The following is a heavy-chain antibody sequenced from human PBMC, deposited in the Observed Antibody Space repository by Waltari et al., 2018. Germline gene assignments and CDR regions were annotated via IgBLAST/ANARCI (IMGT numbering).Heavy chain of an antibody. V-gene: IGHV3-49*03. CDR1: GFTFGDYA. CDR3: TRVSSKRDYFDY. J-gene: IGHJ4*02. D-gene: IGHD4-4*01. Sequence: EVQLVESGGGLVQPGRSLRLSCTASGFTFGDYAMSWFRQAPGKGLEWVGFIRSKAYGGTTEYAASVKGRFTISRDDSKSIAYLQMNSLKTEDTAGYYCTRVSSKRDYFDYWGQGTLVTVSS. CDR2: IRSKAYGGTT.